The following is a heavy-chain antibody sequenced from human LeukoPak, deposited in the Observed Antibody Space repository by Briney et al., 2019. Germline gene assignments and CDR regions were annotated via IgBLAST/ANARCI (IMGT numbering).Heavy chain of an antibody. CDR1: GFTFGDHI. CDR3: VRQFAS. CDR2: VSGSGSTV. Sequence: PGGSLRLSCAASGFTFGDHIMNWVRQPPGKRLGWVAYVSGSGSTVYYADSVKGRFTVSRDNGKSSLYLQMNSLRVEDTALYYCVRQFASWGQGTLVTVSS. V-gene: IGHV3-48*04. J-gene: IGHJ4*02.